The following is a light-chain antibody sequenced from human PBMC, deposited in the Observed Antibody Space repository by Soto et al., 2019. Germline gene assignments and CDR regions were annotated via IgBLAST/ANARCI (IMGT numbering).Light chain of an antibody. CDR1: QSVSSY. J-gene: IGKJ3*01. CDR3: QQRSNWPRFT. Sequence: EIVLTQSPATLSLSPGERDTLSCRASQSVSSYLAWYQQKPGQAPRLLIYDASNRATGIPARFSGSGSGTDFTLTISSLEPEDFVVYYCQQRSNWPRFTFGPGTKVDIK. V-gene: IGKV3-11*01. CDR2: DAS.